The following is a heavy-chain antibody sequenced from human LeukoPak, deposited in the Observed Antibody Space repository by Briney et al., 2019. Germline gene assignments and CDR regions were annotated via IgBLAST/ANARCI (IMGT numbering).Heavy chain of an antibody. D-gene: IGHD6-6*01. J-gene: IGHJ5*02. V-gene: IGHV4-39*01. CDR2: ISYDGST. Sequence: PSETLSLTCGVSGGSISSRTYSWNWIRQSPGKGLEWIGTISYDGSTDYNPSLKSRVSISVDTTKSQFSLRLDSVTAADTAVYYCARSQHDYSSSVTWFDPWGQGTLVTVSS. CDR1: GGSISSRTYS. CDR3: ARSQHDYSSSVTWFDP.